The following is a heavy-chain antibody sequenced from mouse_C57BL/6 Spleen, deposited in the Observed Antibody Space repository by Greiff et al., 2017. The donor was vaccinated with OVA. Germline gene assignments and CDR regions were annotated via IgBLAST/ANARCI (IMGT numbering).Heavy chain of an antibody. CDR2: ISDGGSYT. CDR3: ARDHDYYGSSYYAMDY. Sequence: DVKLVESGGGLVKPGGSLKLSCAASGFTFSSYAMSWVRQTPEKRLEWVATISDGGSYTYYPDNVKGRFTISRDNAKNNLYLQMSHLKSEDTAMYYCARDHDYYGSSYYAMDYWGQGTSVTVSS. J-gene: IGHJ4*01. CDR1: GFTFSSYA. D-gene: IGHD1-1*01. V-gene: IGHV5-4*01.